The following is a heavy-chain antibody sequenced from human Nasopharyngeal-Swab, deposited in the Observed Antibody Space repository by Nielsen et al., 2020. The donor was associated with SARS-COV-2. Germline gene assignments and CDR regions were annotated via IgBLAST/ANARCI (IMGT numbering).Heavy chain of an antibody. V-gene: IGHV4-34*08. CDR1: GFTFSSYA. CDR2: INHSGST. D-gene: IGHD6-19*01. Sequence: ESLKISCAASGFTFSSYAMSWVRQAPGKGLEWIGEINHSGSTNYNPSLKSRVTISVDTSKNQFSLKLSSVTAADTAVYYCSVAGTDFDYWGQGTLVTVSS. J-gene: IGHJ4*02. CDR3: SVAGTDFDY.